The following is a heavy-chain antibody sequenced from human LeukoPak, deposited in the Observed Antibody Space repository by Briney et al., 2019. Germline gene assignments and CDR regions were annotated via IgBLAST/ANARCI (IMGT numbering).Heavy chain of an antibody. CDR1: GFTFSAYA. CDR2: ISNNGGSS. D-gene: IGHD1-1*01. Sequence: PGGSLRLSCSASGFTFSAYAMYWVRQAPGKGLEYVSGISNNGGSSFYADSVKGRFTISRDNSKNTLYLQMSSLRAEDTAVYYCVKITSVTGGDCWGQGPWLTVSS. V-gene: IGHV3-64D*09. J-gene: IGHJ4*02. CDR3: VKITSVTGGDC.